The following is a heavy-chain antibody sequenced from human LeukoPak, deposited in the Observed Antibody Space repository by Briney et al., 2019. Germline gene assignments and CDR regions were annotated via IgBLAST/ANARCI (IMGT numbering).Heavy chain of an antibody. D-gene: IGHD5-18*01. J-gene: IGHJ4*02. V-gene: IGHV1-18*01. Sequence: ASVKVSCKASGYTFTSYGISWVRQAPGQGLEWMGWISAYNGNTNYAQKLQGRVTMTTDTSTSTAYMELRSLRSDDTAVYYCARDPRRGIQLWHTRDGYPGGSDYWGQGTLVTVSS. CDR2: ISAYNGNT. CDR1: GYTFTSYG. CDR3: ARDPRRGIQLWHTRDGYPGGSDY.